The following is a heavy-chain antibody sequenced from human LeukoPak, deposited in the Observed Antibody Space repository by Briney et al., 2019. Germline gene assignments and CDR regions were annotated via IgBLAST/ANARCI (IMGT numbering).Heavy chain of an antibody. J-gene: IGHJ4*02. CDR1: GYTFTGYY. D-gene: IGHD4-17*01. Sequence: ASVKVPCKASGYTFTGYYMHWVRQAPGQGLEWMGWINPNSGGTNYAQKFQGRVTMTRDTSISTAYMELSRLRSDDTAVYYCARDYGDYGDYQIYYFDYWGQGTLVTVSS. V-gene: IGHV1-2*02. CDR2: INPNSGGT. CDR3: ARDYGDYGDYQIYYFDY.